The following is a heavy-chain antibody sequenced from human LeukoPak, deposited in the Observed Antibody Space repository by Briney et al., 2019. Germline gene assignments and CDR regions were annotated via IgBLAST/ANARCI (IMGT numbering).Heavy chain of an antibody. D-gene: IGHD1-26*01. CDR3: ARNRGSSRPVDC. CDR1: GFTFSSYW. CDR2: INTDGSTT. J-gene: IGHJ4*02. Sequence: WGSLTLSCAASGFTFSSYWMHWVRQAPGKGLVWISGINTDGSTTSYADSVKGRFTISRDNANNTLYLQMNSLRAEDTAVYYCARNRGSSRPVDCWGQGTLVAVSS. V-gene: IGHV3-74*01.